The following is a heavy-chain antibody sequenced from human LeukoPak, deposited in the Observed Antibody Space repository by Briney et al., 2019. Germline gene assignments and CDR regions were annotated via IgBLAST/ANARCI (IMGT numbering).Heavy chain of an antibody. J-gene: IGHJ4*02. CDR1: GFTFSIYA. Sequence: PGGSLRLSCAASGFTFSIYAMSWVRQAQGKGLEWVSYISGSGVSTYYADSVKGHFTISRDNSKNTLYLQMNTLRPEDTAVYYCAKNNASRYGGQGTLVTVSS. CDR2: ISGSGVST. D-gene: IGHD1-14*01. CDR3: AKNNASRY. V-gene: IGHV3-23*01.